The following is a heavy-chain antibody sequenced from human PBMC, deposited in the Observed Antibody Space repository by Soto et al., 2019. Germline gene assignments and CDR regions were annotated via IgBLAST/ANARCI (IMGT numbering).Heavy chain of an antibody. J-gene: IGHJ3*02. CDR2: ISSSSTYI. CDR3: AKDQLRIVGLGGAFGS. D-gene: IGHD1-26*01. V-gene: IGHV3-21*01. CDR1: GFSFSDYG. Sequence: EVQLVESGGGLVKPGGSLRLSCAASGFSFSDYGMHWVRQAPGKGLEWVSSISSSSTYIYYPDSLKGRFTISRDNAKNSVSLQLNSLRAEDTAVYFCAKDQLRIVGLGGAFGSWGQGTLVTVSS.